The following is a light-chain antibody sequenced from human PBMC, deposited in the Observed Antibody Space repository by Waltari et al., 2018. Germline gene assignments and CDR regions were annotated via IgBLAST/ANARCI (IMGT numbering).Light chain of an antibody. CDR3: CSFTSGSTWV. V-gene: IGLV2-14*01. Sequence: QSALTQPASVSGSPGQSITLSCTGTSRDVGGYNYVSLYQQHPGKAPKLFIFDVSNRPSGVSNRFSGSKSGNTASLTISGLQAEDESDYYCCSFTSGSTWVFGGGTKLTVL. CDR2: DVS. CDR1: SRDVGGYNY. J-gene: IGLJ3*02.